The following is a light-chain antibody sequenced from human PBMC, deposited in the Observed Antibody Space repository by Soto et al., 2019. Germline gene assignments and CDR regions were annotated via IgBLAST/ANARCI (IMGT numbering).Light chain of an antibody. CDR3: QKYNSATQT. CDR2: DAS. V-gene: IGKV1-27*01. J-gene: IGKJ1*01. Sequence: DIQMTQSPSSLSASVGDRVTITCRASQYISNYLAWYQQKPGKVPKLLIYDASTLQSGVPSRFSGSGSGTDFTLTINSVQPEDVASYYCQKYNSATQTFGQGTTVDI. CDR1: QYISNY.